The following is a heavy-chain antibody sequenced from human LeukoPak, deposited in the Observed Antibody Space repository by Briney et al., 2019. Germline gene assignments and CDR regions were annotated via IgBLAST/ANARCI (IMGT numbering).Heavy chain of an antibody. V-gene: IGHV3-23*01. CDR1: GFTFSSYS. CDR2: ISGSGGST. D-gene: IGHD3-10*01. CDR3: AKNPAPYYYGSATYYFDY. J-gene: IGHJ4*02. Sequence: GGSLRLSCAASGFTFSSYSMNWVRQAPGKGLEWVSAISGSGGSTYYADSVKGRFTISRDNSKNTLYLQMNSLRAEDTAVYYCAKNPAPYYYGSATYYFDYWGQGTLVTVSS.